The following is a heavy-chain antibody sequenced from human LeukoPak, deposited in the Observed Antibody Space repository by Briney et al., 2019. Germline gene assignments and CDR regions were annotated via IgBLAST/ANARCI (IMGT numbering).Heavy chain of an antibody. D-gene: IGHD3-16*01. J-gene: IGHJ4*02. CDR1: GFTFSNSY. CDR2: ISMTGGST. CDR3: AKGGGITRPYFDY. V-gene: IGHV3-23*01. Sequence: PGGSLRLSCAASGFTFSNSYMSWVRQAPGKGLEWVSTISMTGGSTYYADSVKGRFTISRDNSKNTLHLQMNSLRAEDTAVYYCAKGGGITRPYFDYWGQGTLVTVSS.